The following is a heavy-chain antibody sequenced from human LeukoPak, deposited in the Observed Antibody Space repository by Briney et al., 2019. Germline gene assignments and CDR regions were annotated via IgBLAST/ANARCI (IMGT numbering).Heavy chain of an antibody. V-gene: IGHV1-8*01. CDR3: AAIMVVPAGVALNI. Sequence: ASVKVSCKASGYTFTSYDINWVRQATGQGLEWMGWMSPNSDNRGYEQNFQGRVTMTMDTSISTAYMELSSLRSEETAVYYCAAIMVVPAGVALNIWGQGTMVTVSS. CDR2: MSPNSDNR. D-gene: IGHD2-15*01. J-gene: IGHJ3*02. CDR1: GYTFTSYD.